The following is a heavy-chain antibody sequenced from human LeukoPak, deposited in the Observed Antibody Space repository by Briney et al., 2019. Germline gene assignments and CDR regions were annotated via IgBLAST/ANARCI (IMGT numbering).Heavy chain of an antibody. CDR2: IYSGGST. Sequence: GGSLRLSSAASGFTVSSNYMSWVRQAPGKGLEWVSVIYSGGSTYYADSVKGRFTISRDNSKNTLYLQMNSLRAEDTAVYYCARAYCGGDCYWYYFDYWGQGTLVTVSS. D-gene: IGHD2-21*02. CDR1: GFTVSSNY. V-gene: IGHV3-53*01. J-gene: IGHJ4*02. CDR3: ARAYCGGDCYWYYFDY.